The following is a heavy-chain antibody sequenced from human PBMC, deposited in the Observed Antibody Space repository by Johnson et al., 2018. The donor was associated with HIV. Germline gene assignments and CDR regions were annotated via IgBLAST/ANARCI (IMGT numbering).Heavy chain of an antibody. V-gene: IGHV3-20*04. CDR3: AMALYFYDSTSPLESEAFDI. CDR2: INWNGGTK. Sequence: VLLVESGGGVVRPGGSLRLSCAVSGFTFNDHGMSWVRQAPGKGLEWVSGINWNGGTKDYADSVKGRFTISRDNAKNSLYLQMNSLRAEDTALYYCAMALYFYDSTSPLESEAFDIWGQGTMVTVSS. CDR1: GFTFNDHG. D-gene: IGHD3-22*01. J-gene: IGHJ3*02.